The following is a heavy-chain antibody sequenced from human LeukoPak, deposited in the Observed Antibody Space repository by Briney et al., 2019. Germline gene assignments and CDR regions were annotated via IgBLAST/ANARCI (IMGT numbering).Heavy chain of an antibody. D-gene: IGHD6-13*01. Sequence: SETLSLTCTVSGGSISGSSYYWGWIRQPPGKGLEWIGSIYYSGSTYYNPSLKSRVTISVDTSKNQFSLKLSSVTAADTAVYYCARHVGSSWYQWIDYWGQGTLVTVSS. CDR3: ARHVGSSWYQWIDY. CDR2: IYYSGST. J-gene: IGHJ4*02. CDR1: GGSISGSSYY. V-gene: IGHV4-39*01.